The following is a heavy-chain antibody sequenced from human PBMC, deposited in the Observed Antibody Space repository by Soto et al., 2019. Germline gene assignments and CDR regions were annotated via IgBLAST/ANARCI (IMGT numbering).Heavy chain of an antibody. V-gene: IGHV1-8*02. D-gene: IGHD5-18*01. CDR3: ARMESFGSLNWFDP. Sequence: ASVKVSCKASGYTFTNNDVSWVRQVTGQGLEWMGWMNPGSGDTGYAQKFQGRVTMTRDISIATAYMELNSLTSGDTAIYYCARMESFGSLNWFDPWGQGTLVTVSS. CDR2: MNPGSGDT. J-gene: IGHJ5*02. CDR1: GYTFTNND.